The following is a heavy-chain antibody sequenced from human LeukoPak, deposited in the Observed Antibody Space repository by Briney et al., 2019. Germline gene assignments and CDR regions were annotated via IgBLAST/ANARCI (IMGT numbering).Heavy chain of an antibody. J-gene: IGHJ5*02. Sequence: PGGSLRLSCAASGFTFSSYAMSWVRQAPGKGLEWVSAISGSGGSTYYADSVKGRFTISRDNSKNTLYLQMNSLRAEDTAVYYCAKYSNGWWSTEWFDPWGQGTLVTVSS. CDR2: ISGSGGST. D-gene: IGHD6-19*01. V-gene: IGHV3-23*01. CDR1: GFTFSSYA. CDR3: AKYSNGWWSTEWFDP.